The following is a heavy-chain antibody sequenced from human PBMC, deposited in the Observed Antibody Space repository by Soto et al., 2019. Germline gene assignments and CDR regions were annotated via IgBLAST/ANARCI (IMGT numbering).Heavy chain of an antibody. CDR1: GFSFSNYN. CDR2: ISGSSIYI. J-gene: IGHJ5*02. V-gene: IGHV3-21*01. Sequence: GSLRLSCVASGFSFSNYNMNWVRQAPGKGLEWVSHISGSSIYIHYADSVRGRFTISRDNAKNSVYLQMDSLRVEDTAVYYCAREGALKPFSSWGQGALVTVSS. CDR3: AREGALKPFSS.